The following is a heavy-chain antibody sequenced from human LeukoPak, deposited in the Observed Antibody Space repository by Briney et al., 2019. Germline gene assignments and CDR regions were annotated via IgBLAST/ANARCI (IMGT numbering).Heavy chain of an antibody. V-gene: IGHV3-23*01. CDR2: ISGSGGGT. CDR1: GFTFNSYG. D-gene: IGHD3-9*01. CDR3: ARGESYDILTGYYQNWFDP. J-gene: IGHJ5*02. Sequence: PGGSLRLSCAASGFTFNSYGMNWVRQAPGKGLEWVSAISGSGGGTYYADSVKGRFTISRDNSKNTLYLQMNSLRAEDTAVYYCARGESYDILTGYYQNWFDPWGQGTLVTVSS.